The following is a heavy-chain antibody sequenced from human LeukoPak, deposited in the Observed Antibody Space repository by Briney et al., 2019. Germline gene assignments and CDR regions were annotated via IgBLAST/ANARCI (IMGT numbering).Heavy chain of an antibody. D-gene: IGHD3-9*01. CDR2: IYYSGST. CDR3: ARWGTYYDILTVPGWFDP. CDR1: SGSISSYY. Sequence: PSETLSLTCTVSSGSISSYYWSWIRQPPGKGLEWIGYIYYSGSTNYNPSLKSRVTISVDTSKNQFSLKLSSVTAADTAVYYCARWGTYYDILTVPGWFDPWGQGTLVTVSS. V-gene: IGHV4-59*01. J-gene: IGHJ5*02.